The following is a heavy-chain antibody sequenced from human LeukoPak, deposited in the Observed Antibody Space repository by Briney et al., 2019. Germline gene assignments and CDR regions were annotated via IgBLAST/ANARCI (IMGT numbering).Heavy chain of an antibody. CDR2: IIPIFGTA. V-gene: IGHV1-69*01. D-gene: IGHD2-2*01. CDR3: ARGGRRVPAAKPIDP. Sequence: SVKVSCKASGGTFSSYAISWVRQAPGQGLEWMGGIIPIFGTANYAQKFQGRVTITADESTSTAYMELSSLRSEDTAVYYCARGGRRVPAAKPIDPWGQGTLVTVSS. CDR1: GGTFSSYA. J-gene: IGHJ5*02.